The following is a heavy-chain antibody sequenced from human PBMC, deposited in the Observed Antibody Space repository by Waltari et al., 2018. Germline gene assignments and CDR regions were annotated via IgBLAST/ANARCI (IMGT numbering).Heavy chain of an antibody. V-gene: IGHV3-7*04. CDR3: AGGGYSGYEHAAHFDY. D-gene: IGHD5-12*01. Sequence: EVQLVESGGGLVQPGGSLRLSCAASGFTFSSYWMSWVRQAPGKGLEWVANIKQEGSEKYYVDSVKGRFTISRDNAKNSLYLQMNSLRAEDTAVYYCAGGGYSGYEHAAHFDYWGQGTLVTVSS. J-gene: IGHJ4*02. CDR1: GFTFSSYW. CDR2: IKQEGSEK.